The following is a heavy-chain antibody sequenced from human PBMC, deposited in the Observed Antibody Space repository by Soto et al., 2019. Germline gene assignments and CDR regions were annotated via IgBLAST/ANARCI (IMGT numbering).Heavy chain of an antibody. V-gene: IGHV4-30-4*01. CDR3: ARHQREYCSSTSCYGPFDY. J-gene: IGHJ4*02. CDR1: GGSISSGDYY. D-gene: IGHD2-2*01. CDR2: IYYSGST. Sequence: PSVTLSLTCTVSGGSISSGDYYLRWIRQPPGKGLEWIGYIYYSGSTYYNPSLKSRVTISVDTSKNQFSLKLSSVTAADTAVYYCARHQREYCSSTSCYGPFDYWGQGTLVTVSS.